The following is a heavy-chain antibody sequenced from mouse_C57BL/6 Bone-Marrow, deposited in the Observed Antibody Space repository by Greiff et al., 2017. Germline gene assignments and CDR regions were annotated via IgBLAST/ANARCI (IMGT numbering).Heavy chain of an antibody. Sequence: QVQLQQSGAELVKPGASVKLSCKASGYTFTSYWMQWVKQRPGQGLEWIGEIDPSDSYTNYNQKFKGKATLTVDTSSSTAYMQLSSLTSEDSAVYDCARTGTLFAYWGQGTLVTVSA. CDR2: IDPSDSYT. CDR3: ARTGTLFAY. J-gene: IGHJ3*01. V-gene: IGHV1-50*01. D-gene: IGHD4-1*01. CDR1: GYTFTSYW.